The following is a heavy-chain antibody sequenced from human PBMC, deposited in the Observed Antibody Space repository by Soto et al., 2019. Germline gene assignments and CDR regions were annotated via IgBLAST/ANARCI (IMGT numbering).Heavy chain of an antibody. V-gene: IGHV3-30-3*01. CDR3: ARDRAAAGTGAFDI. CDR2: ISYDGSNK. Sequence: PGGSLRLSCAASGFTFSSYAMHWVRQAPGKGLEWVAVISYDGSNKYYADSVKGRFTISRDNSKNTLYLQMNSLRAEDTAVYYCARDRAAAGTGAFDIWGQGTMVTVSS. D-gene: IGHD6-13*01. J-gene: IGHJ3*02. CDR1: GFTFSSYA.